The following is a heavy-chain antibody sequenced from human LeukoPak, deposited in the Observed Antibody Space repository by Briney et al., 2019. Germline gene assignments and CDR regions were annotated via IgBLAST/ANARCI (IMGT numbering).Heavy chain of an antibody. V-gene: IGHV4-59*01. CDR3: ARAGGRYSGYGN. CDR2: IYSSGST. CDR1: SGSISSYY. J-gene: IGHJ4*02. D-gene: IGHD5-12*01. Sequence: SSETLSLTCTVSSGSISSYYWSWIRQPPGKGLEWIGYIYSSGSTNYNPSLKSRVTISVDTSKNQFSLKLTSVTAADTAVYYCARAGGRYSGYGNWGQGTLVAVSS.